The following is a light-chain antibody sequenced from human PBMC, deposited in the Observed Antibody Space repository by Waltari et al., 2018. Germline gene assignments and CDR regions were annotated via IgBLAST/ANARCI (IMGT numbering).Light chain of an antibody. V-gene: IGKV3-20*01. Sequence: VLTQSPGTLSLSPGERATLSCRASQSFDSNYFAWFQQRPGQVPRLLIYAASSRATDIPARFSGSVSGTDFTLTISRLEPEDFAVYYWQQYAKAPDTFGQGTRLEIK. CDR2: AAS. CDR3: QQYAKAPDT. J-gene: IGKJ2*01. CDR1: QSFDSNY.